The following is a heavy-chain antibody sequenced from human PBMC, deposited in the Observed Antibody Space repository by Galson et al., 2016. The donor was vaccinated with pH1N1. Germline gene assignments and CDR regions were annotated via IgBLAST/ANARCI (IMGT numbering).Heavy chain of an antibody. CDR3: AHTVAFLPLVILPAGTQYYFDS. D-gene: IGHD2-2*01. CDR2: IYWDDDK. CDR1: GFSLTTSGVG. V-gene: IGHV2-5*02. Sequence: PALVKPTQTLTLTCTFSGFSLTTSGVGVAWIRQPPGKALEWLALIYWDDDKRYSPSLESRLTITKDTSKNQVVLTMTNVDPVDTATYYCAHTVAFLPLVILPAGTQYYFDSWGQGTLVTVAS. J-gene: IGHJ4*02.